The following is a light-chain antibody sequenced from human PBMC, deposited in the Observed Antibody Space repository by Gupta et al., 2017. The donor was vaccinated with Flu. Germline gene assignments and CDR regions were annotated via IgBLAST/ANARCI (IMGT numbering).Light chain of an antibody. CDR2: WAS. V-gene: IGKV4-1*01. CDR1: QNLLYNSNNKNY. CDR3: QQDDGTPFT. Sequence: DIVMTQSPDSLGVSLGERATINCKSSQNLLYNSNNKNYLAWFQQKPGQPPKLIIYWASTRQSGVPDRFSGSGSGTDFTLTTSSLQAEDVAVYYCQQDDGTPFTFGHGTKVDIK. J-gene: IGKJ3*01.